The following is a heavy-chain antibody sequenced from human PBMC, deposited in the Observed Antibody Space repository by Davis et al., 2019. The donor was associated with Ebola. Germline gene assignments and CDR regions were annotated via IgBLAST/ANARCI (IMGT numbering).Heavy chain of an antibody. J-gene: IGHJ6*02. CDR3: ARGGCSSGTCHQYHHYGMDV. V-gene: IGHV3-30*04. CDR1: GFTFRNYA. Sequence: PGGSLRLSCAASGFTFRNYAMHWVRQAPGKGLEWVAVVSHSEREKFYADSVKGRFTISRDNAKNSLYLQMNSLRAEDTAVYYCARGGCSSGTCHQYHHYGMDVWGRGTTVTVSS. D-gene: IGHD2-15*01. CDR2: VSHSEREK.